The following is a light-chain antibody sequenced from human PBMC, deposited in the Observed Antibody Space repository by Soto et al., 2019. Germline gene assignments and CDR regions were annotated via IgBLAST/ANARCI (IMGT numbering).Light chain of an antibody. CDR1: QSISSY. J-gene: IGKJ4*01. V-gene: IGKV1-39*01. CDR2: AAS. Sequence: DIQITHSPSSLSASVGDRVTITCRASQSISSYLNWYQQKPGKAPKLLIYAASSLQSGVPSRFSGSGSGTDFTLTISSLQPEDFATYYCQQSYSTLTFGGGTKVDTK. CDR3: QQSYSTLT.